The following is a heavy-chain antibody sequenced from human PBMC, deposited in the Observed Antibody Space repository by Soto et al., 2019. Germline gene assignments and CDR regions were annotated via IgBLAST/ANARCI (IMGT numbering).Heavy chain of an antibody. J-gene: IGHJ4*02. Sequence: PSETLSLTCTVSGGSISSYYWSWIRQPPGKGLEWIGYIYYSGSTNYNPSLKSRVTISVDTSKNQFSLKLSSVTAADTAVYYCARGGDIVVVVATRYSPFDYWGQGTLVTVSS. CDR2: IYYSGST. D-gene: IGHD2-15*01. CDR1: GGSISSYY. CDR3: ARGGDIVVVVATRYSPFDY. V-gene: IGHV4-59*12.